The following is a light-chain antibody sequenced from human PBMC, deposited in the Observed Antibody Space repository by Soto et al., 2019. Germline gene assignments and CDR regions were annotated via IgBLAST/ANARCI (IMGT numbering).Light chain of an antibody. V-gene: IGKV3-15*01. CDR1: QSVGSN. CDR2: GAS. CDR3: QQSNNWPPLT. Sequence: EMVMTQSPATLSVSPGERATLSCRASQSVGSNLAWSQQKPGQAPRLLIYGASTRATGIPARFSGSGSGTEFTLTISSLQSEDFALYYCQQSNNWPPLTFGGGTKVEIK. J-gene: IGKJ4*01.